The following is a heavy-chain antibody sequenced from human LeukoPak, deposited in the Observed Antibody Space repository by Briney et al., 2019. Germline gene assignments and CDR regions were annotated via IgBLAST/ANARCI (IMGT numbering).Heavy chain of an antibody. Sequence: SETLSLTCAVYGGSFSGYYWSWIRQPPGKGLEWIGETNHSGSTNYNPSLKSRVTISVDTSKNQFSLKLSSVTAADTAVYYCARARVTTVTTGSPFDYWGQGTLVTVSS. J-gene: IGHJ4*02. CDR1: GGSFSGYY. CDR2: TNHSGST. D-gene: IGHD4-17*01. CDR3: ARARVTTVTTGSPFDY. V-gene: IGHV4-34*01.